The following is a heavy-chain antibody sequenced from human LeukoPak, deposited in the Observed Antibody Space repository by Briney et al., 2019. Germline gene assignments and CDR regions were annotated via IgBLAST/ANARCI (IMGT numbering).Heavy chain of an antibody. Sequence: PGGCLRLSCAASGFSFTNYWMSWVRQAPGMRLEWVAITNQDGSERYYVDSVKGRFTVSRDSAKNSLYLQMNSLRVEDTAVYYCARDKITGASTNDYWGQGTLVTVSS. CDR2: TNQDGSER. D-gene: IGHD1-14*01. CDR3: ARDKITGASTNDY. V-gene: IGHV3-7*01. J-gene: IGHJ4*02. CDR1: GFSFTNYW.